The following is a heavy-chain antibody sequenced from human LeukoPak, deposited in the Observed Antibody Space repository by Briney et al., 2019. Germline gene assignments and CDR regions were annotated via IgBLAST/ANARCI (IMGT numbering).Heavy chain of an antibody. Sequence: AETLSLTCTVSGCSISSYYWSWIRQPPGKGLEWIGYIYYSGSTNYNPSLKSRVTISVDTSNNPFSLKLSSVTAADTAVYYCARRRQGKTFYWGQGTLVTVSS. V-gene: IGHV4-59*01. CDR3: ARRRQGKTFY. CDR2: IYYSGST. J-gene: IGHJ4*02. CDR1: GCSISSYY. D-gene: IGHD3-10*01.